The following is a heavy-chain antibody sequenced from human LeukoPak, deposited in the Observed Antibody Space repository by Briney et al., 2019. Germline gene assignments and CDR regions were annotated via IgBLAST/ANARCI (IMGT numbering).Heavy chain of an antibody. CDR3: ASETMVRGVITQALDY. CDR1: GGSISSSSYY. J-gene: IGHJ4*02. CDR2: IYYSGST. V-gene: IGHV4-39*07. Sequence: SETLSLTCTVSGGSISSSSYYWGWIRQPPGKGLEWIGSIYYSGSTYYNPSLKSRVTISVDTSKNQFSLKLSSVTAADTAVYYCASETMVRGVITQALDYWGQGTLVTVSS. D-gene: IGHD3-10*01.